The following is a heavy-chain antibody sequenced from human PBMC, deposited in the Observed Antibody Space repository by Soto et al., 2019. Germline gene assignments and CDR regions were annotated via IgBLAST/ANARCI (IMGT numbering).Heavy chain of an antibody. J-gene: IGHJ6*01. CDR3: ARNNCSGTNSSPYHPYGMDF. CDR2: IWYDGSIK. V-gene: IGHV3-33*01. CDR1: GFTFNTYG. D-gene: IGHD2-8*01. Sequence: QPGGSLRLSCAASGFTFNTYGMHWVRQFPGKGLQWVAIIWYDGSIKYYADSVRGRFTVSRDHSKNPLYLHMNSLRDEDTAVYDLARNNCSGTNSSPYHPYGMDFSGKGNPVTVSS.